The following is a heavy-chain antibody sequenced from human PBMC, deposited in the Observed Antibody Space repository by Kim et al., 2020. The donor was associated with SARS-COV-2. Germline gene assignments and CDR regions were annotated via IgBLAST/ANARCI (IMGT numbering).Heavy chain of an antibody. CDR1: GFTFGDYA. D-gene: IGHD2-2*01. CDR3: TRDGAGIVVPAGYYYGMDV. J-gene: IGHJ6*02. V-gene: IGHV3-49*03. Sequence: GGSLRLSCTASGFTFGDYAMSWFRQAPGKGLEWVGFIRSKAYGGTTEYAASVKGRFTISRDDSKSIAYLQMNSLKTEDTAVYYCTRDGAGIVVPAGYYYGMDVWGQGTTVTVSS. CDR2: IRSKAYGGTT.